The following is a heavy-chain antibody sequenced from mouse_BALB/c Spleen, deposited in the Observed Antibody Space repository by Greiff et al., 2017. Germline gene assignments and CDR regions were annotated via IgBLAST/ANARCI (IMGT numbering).Heavy chain of an antibody. CDR2: INSNGGST. CDR3: ARRASYYAMDY. CDR1: GFTFSSYY. J-gene: IGHJ4*01. Sequence: EVKLQESGGGLVKLGGSLKLSCAASGFTFSSYYMSWVRQTPEKRLELVAAINSNGGSTYYPDTVKGRFTISRDNAKNTLYLQMSSLKSEDTALYYCARRASYYAMDYWGQGTSVTVSS. V-gene: IGHV5-6-2*01.